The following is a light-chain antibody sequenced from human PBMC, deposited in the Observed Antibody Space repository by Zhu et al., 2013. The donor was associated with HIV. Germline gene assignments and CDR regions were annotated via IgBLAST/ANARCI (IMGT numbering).Light chain of an antibody. CDR1: QPISSS. Sequence: EIVMTQSPATLSVSPGERLTLSCRASQPISSSLAWYQQKPGQAPRLLIYGASTRATGVPDRFSGSGSGTDFTLTISSLEPEDFAVYYCQHRSNWPVTFGGGTKVEIK. CDR3: QHRSNWPVT. V-gene: IGKV3-11*01. CDR2: GAS. J-gene: IGKJ4*01.